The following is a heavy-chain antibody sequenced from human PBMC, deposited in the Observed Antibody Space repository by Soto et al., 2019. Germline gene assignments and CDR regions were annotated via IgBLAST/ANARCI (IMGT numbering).Heavy chain of an antibody. CDR1: GFTFSSYA. V-gene: IGHV3-64*01. D-gene: IGHD2-15*01. CDR2: ISSNGENT. CDR3: AGGGVGVEVVVAVHCDF. Sequence: EVQLVESGGGLVQPGGSLRLSCAASGFTFSSYAMYWVRQAPGKGLEYVSAISSNGENTYYANSVKGRFTVSRDNSKNTLYLQMGSLRAEDMAVYYCAGGGVGVEVVVAVHCDFWGQGTLVTVSS. J-gene: IGHJ4*02.